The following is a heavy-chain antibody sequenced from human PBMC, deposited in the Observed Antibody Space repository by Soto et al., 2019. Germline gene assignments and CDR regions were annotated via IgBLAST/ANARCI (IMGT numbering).Heavy chain of an antibody. CDR2: IRSRANNYAT. CDR1: GFIFGGSA. D-gene: IGHD2-2*02. CDR3: CRGQGAPIGDYYDHGLDV. V-gene: IGHV3-73*01. J-gene: IGHJ6*02. Sequence: EGSLRLSCVGSGFIFGGSAIHWVRQASGKGLEWVGRIRSRANNYATSAAVSVRGRFTFSRDDSKNTSYLQMNTLKTDDTAIYYCCRGQGAPIGDYYDHGLDVWGQGTPVTVSS.